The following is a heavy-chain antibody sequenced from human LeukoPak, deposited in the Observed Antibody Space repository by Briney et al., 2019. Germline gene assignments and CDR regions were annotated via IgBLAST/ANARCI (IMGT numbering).Heavy chain of an antibody. Sequence: GGSLRLSCAASGFTFSSYAMHWVRQAPGKGLEWVGRIKSKTDGGTTDYAAPVKGRFTISRDDSKNTLYLQMNSLKTEDTAVYYCTTRIYDSSGYYLMIDYWGQGTLVTVSS. V-gene: IGHV3-15*01. CDR1: GFTFSSYA. J-gene: IGHJ4*02. CDR3: TTRIYDSSGYYLMIDY. D-gene: IGHD3-22*01. CDR2: IKSKTDGGTT.